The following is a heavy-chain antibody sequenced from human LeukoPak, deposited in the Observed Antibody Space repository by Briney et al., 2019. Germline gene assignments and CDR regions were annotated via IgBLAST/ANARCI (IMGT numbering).Heavy chain of an antibody. Sequence: SETLSLTCTVSGGSISGFYWSWFRQSAEKGREWIGRVYTNGASNYNPFLKSRVTLSVDTSKDQVSLKLTSLTAADTAVYYCARVNWEGYFDLWGRGTLVTVSS. J-gene: IGHJ2*01. CDR2: VYTNGAS. V-gene: IGHV4-4*07. CDR1: GGSISGFY. D-gene: IGHD1-1*01. CDR3: ARVNWEGYFDL.